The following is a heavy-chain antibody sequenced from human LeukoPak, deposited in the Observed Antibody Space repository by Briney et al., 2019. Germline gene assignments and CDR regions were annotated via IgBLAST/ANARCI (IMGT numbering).Heavy chain of an antibody. V-gene: IGHV3-21*01. CDR1: GFTFSSYG. Sequence: GGSLRLSCAASGFTFSSYGMNWVRQAPGKGLEWVSSISSSSSYIYYADSVKGRFTISRDNAKNSLYLQMNSLRAEDTAVYYCARSYSSGGFDPWGQGTLVTVSS. CDR2: ISSSSSYI. D-gene: IGHD6-19*01. CDR3: ARSYSSGGFDP. J-gene: IGHJ5*02.